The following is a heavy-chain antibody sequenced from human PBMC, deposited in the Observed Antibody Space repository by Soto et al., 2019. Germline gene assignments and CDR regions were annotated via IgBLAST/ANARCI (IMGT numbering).Heavy chain of an antibody. CDR3: ARGPSILWLGESVRVYYGMDV. CDR2: INQSGST. CDR1: GGSFSGLY. J-gene: IGHJ6*02. V-gene: IGHV4-34*01. D-gene: IGHD3-10*01. Sequence: QVQLQQWGAGLLKPSETLSLTCVVYGGSFSGLYWTWIRQSPGKGLEWIGEINQSGSTNYNPSLKGRISLSVDTSKNQFSLRLSSVTAADTAVYSCARGPSILWLGESVRVYYGMDVWGHGTTGTVAS.